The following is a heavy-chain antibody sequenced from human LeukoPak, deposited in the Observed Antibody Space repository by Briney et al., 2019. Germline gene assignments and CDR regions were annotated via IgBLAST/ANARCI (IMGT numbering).Heavy chain of an antibody. CDR2: ISGSGGST. V-gene: IGHV3-23*01. CDR3: AKVAIVVVVAATDWFDP. J-gene: IGHJ5*02. Sequence: GGSLRLSCAASGLTFSSYAMSWVREAPGKGRECGSAISGSGGSTYYADCVKGRFTISRDNSKTTLYLQMNSLRAEDTAVYYCAKVAIVVVVAATDWFDPWGQGTLVTVSS. CDR1: GLTFSSYA. D-gene: IGHD2-15*01.